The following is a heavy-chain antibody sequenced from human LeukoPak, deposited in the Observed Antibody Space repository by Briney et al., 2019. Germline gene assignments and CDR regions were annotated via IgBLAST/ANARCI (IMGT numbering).Heavy chain of an antibody. CDR1: GYTFTSYD. CDR2: MNPNSGNT. Sequence: ASVKVSCKASGYTFTSYDINWVRQATGQGLEWMGWMNPNSGNTGYAQKFQGRVTITRNTSISTAYMELSSLRSEDTAIYYCARGTVAAYRGLYYFDYWGQGTLVTVSS. V-gene: IGHV1-8*03. CDR3: ARGTVAAYRGLYYFDY. J-gene: IGHJ4*02. D-gene: IGHD6-19*01.